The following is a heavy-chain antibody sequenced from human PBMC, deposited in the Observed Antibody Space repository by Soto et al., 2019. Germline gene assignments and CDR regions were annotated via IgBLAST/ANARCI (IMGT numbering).Heavy chain of an antibody. D-gene: IGHD4-4*01. CDR3: ERVGLCYSNSQLAY. CDR2: IIPIFGTA. Sequence: QVQLVQSGAEVKKPGSSVKVSCKASGGTFSSYAISWVRQAPGQGLEWMVGIIPIFGTANYAQKFQGRVTINAYESTRTAYMELSSMRSEYTAVYYCERVGLCYSNSQLAYWGQGTLVTVST. V-gene: IGHV1-69*01. J-gene: IGHJ4*02. CDR1: GGTFSSYA.